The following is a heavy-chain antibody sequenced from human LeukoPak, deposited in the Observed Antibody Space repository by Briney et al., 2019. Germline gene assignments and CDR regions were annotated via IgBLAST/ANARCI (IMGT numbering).Heavy chain of an antibody. J-gene: IGHJ6*02. V-gene: IGHV4-59*08. CDR2: IYYSGST. CDR1: GGSISSYY. Sequence: SETLSLTCTVSGGSISSYYWSWIRQPPGKGLEWIGYIYYSGSTNYNPSLKSRVTISVDTSKNQFSLKLSSVTAADTAVYYCARVSGYERTYYYYGMDVWGQGTTATVSS. CDR3: ARVSGYERTYYYYGMDV. D-gene: IGHD5-12*01.